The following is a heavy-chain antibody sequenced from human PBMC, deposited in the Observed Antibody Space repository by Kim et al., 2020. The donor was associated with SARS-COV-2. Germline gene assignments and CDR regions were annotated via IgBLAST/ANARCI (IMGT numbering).Heavy chain of an antibody. D-gene: IGHD1-26*01. CDR3: ATQGGRGSYHTVNYYDYYYMDV. V-gene: IGHV1-24*01. Sequence: ASVKVSCKVSGYTLTELSMHWVRQAPGKGLEWMGGFDPEDGETIYAQKFQGRVTMTEGTSTDTAYMELSSLRSEDTAVYYCATQGGRGSYHTVNYYDYYYMDVGGKGTTVTVSS. CDR2: FDPEDGET. CDR1: GYTLTELS. J-gene: IGHJ6*03.